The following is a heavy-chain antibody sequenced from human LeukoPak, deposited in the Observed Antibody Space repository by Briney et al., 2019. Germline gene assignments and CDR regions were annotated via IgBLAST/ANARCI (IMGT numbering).Heavy chain of an antibody. J-gene: IGHJ6*03. V-gene: IGHV3-30*04. Sequence: GGSLRLSCVASGFIFSTYTMHWVRQAPGKGLEWVAVISSDGSIKYYADSVKGRFTISRDNSKNTLYLQMNSLRAEDTAVYYCARVGWELYYYMDVWGKGTTVTISS. CDR2: ISSDGSIK. CDR3: ARVGWELYYYMDV. CDR1: GFIFSTYT. D-gene: IGHD1-26*01.